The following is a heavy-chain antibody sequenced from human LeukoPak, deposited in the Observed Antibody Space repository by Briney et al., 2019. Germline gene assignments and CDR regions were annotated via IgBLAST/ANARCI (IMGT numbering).Heavy chain of an antibody. Sequence: GGSLRLSCAASGFTFSSYWMSWVRQAPGKGLEWVANIKQDGSEKYYVDSVKGRFTISRDNAKNSLYLQMNSLRAEATAVYYCASLYYDILTGYDYYGMDVWGKGTTVTVSS. V-gene: IGHV3-7*03. CDR2: IKQDGSEK. J-gene: IGHJ6*04. D-gene: IGHD3-9*01. CDR1: GFTFSSYW. CDR3: ASLYYDILTGYDYYGMDV.